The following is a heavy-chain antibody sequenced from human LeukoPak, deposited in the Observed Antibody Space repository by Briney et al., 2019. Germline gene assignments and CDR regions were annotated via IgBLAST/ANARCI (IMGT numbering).Heavy chain of an antibody. Sequence: PGGSLRLSCAASGIVFSNTAMNWARQSPGRGLEWVSAISGGGERTFYADSVKGRFTISRDNSKNMVYLQMNSLGADDTAIYYCGKDGGQYSSGPEFDPRGQGALVTVSS. J-gene: IGHJ5*02. CDR1: GIVFSNTA. CDR3: GKDGGQYSSGPEFDP. CDR2: ISGGGERT. V-gene: IGHV3-23*01. D-gene: IGHD6-19*01.